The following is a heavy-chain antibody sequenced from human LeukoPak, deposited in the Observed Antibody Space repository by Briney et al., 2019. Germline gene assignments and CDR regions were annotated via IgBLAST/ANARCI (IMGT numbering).Heavy chain of an antibody. Sequence: GGSLRLSCAASGFTFSSYGMNWVRQAPGKGLEWVSGIISSGASTYYANSVKGRFTISRDNSKNTLYLQMNSLRAEDTAVYYCARVVDTATDYWGQGTLVTVSS. V-gene: IGHV3-23*01. D-gene: IGHD5-18*01. CDR2: IISSGAST. CDR1: GFTFSSYG. J-gene: IGHJ4*02. CDR3: ARVVDTATDY.